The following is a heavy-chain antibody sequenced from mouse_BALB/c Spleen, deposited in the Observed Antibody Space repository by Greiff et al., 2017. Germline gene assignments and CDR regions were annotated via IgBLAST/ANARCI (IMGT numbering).Heavy chain of an antibody. J-gene: IGHJ4*01. Sequence: DVMLVESGGGLVQPGGSLKLSCAASGFTFSSYTMSWVRQTPEKRLEWVAYISNGGGSTYYPDTVKGRFTISRDNAKNTLYLQMSSLKSEDTAMYYCARHGLGNYGRTYYAMDYWGQGTSVTVSS. D-gene: IGHD2-1*01. CDR1: GFTFSSYT. V-gene: IGHV5-12-2*01. CDR2: ISNGGGST. CDR3: ARHGLGNYGRTYYAMDY.